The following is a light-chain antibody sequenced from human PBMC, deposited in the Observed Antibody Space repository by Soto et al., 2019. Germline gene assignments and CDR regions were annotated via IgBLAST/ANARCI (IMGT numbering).Light chain of an antibody. CDR1: SSDVGGYNY. Sequence: QSVLTQPPSASGSPGQSVAISCTGTSSDVGGYNYVSWYQQHPGKAPKLMIYEVNKRPSGVPDRFSGSNSGNKASLTVSGLQAEDEADYYRSSYAGSSNVFGTGTKLTVL. CDR3: SSYAGSSNV. CDR2: EVN. J-gene: IGLJ1*01. V-gene: IGLV2-8*01.